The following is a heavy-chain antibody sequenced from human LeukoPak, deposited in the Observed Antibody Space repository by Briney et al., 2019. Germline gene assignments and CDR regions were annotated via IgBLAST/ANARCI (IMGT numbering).Heavy chain of an antibody. CDR2: VSSTGGTT. J-gene: IGHJ4*02. CDR1: GFTFSNYA. Sequence: GGSLRLSCAASGFTFSNYAMSWVRQAPGKGLEWVSSVSSTGGTTYYADSVKGRFTISRDNSKNMLYLQMNSLRAEDTAVYYCAKGSNWNYLYYFDYWGQGTLVTVSS. CDR3: AKGSNWNYLYYFDY. D-gene: IGHD1-7*01. V-gene: IGHV3-23*01.